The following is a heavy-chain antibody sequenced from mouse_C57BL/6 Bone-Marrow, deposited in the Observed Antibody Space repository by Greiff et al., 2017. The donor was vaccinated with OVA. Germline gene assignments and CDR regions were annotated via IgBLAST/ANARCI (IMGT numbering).Heavy chain of an antibody. V-gene: IGHV1-55*01. J-gene: IGHJ3*01. CDR1: GYTFTSYW. D-gene: IGHD1-1*01. CDR3: ARSGDYYGSRDWFAY. Sequence: QVQLQQPGAELVKPGASVKMSCKASGYTFTSYWITWVKQRPGQGLEWIGDIYPGSGSTNYNEKFKSKATLTVDTSSSTAYMQLSSLTSEDSAVYYCARSGDYYGSRDWFAYWGQGTLVTVYA. CDR2: IYPGSGST.